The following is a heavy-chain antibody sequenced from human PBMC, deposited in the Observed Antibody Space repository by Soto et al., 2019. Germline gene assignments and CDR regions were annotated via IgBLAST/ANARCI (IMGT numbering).Heavy chain of an antibody. D-gene: IGHD1-7*01. V-gene: IGHV4-30-2*01. CDR1: GGSISSFGYS. CDR2: IYHSGST. J-gene: IGHJ5*02. Sequence: SETLSLTCAVSGGSISSFGYSWSWIRQPPGKGLEWIGYIYHSGSTYYNPSLKSRVTISVDRSKNQFSLKLSSVTAADTAVYYCARTESGTFDAWGQGTLVTVSS. CDR3: ARTESGTFDA.